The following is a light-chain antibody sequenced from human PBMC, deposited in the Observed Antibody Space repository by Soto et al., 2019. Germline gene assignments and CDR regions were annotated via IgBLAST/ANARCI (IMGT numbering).Light chain of an antibody. V-gene: IGLV2-14*01. CDR1: SSDVGTRNF. Sequence: QSVLTQPASVSGYPGQSITISCTGTSSDVGTRNFVSWYQQHPGKAPKLMIYQVTNRPSGVSNRFSGSKSGNTASLTISGLQAEDEADYYCSSYSSSNTAVFGTGTKVTVL. CDR3: SSYSSSNTAV. CDR2: QVT. J-gene: IGLJ1*01.